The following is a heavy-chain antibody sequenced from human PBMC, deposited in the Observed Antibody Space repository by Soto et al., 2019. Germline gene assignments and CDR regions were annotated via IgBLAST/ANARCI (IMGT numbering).Heavy chain of an antibody. Sequence: PGGSLRLSCAASGFTFSSYGMHWARQAPGKGLEWVAVISYDGSNKYYADSVKGRFTISRDNSKNTLYLQMNSLRAEDTAVYYCAKGPTRYCSGGSCSRWFDPWGQGTLVTVSS. CDR3: AKGPTRYCSGGSCSRWFDP. J-gene: IGHJ5*02. D-gene: IGHD2-15*01. V-gene: IGHV3-30*18. CDR2: ISYDGSNK. CDR1: GFTFSSYG.